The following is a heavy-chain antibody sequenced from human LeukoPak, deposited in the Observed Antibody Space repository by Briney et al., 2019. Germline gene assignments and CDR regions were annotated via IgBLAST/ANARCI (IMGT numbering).Heavy chain of an antibody. CDR1: GYTFTGYY. Sequence: GASVKVSCKASGYTFTGYYMHWVRQAPGQGLEWMGWINPNSGGTNYAQEFQGRVTMTRDTSISTAYMELSRLRSDDTAVYYCASLQLLSRGYYYGMDVWGQGTTVTVSS. CDR3: ASLQLLSRGYYYGMDV. CDR2: INPNSGGT. V-gene: IGHV1-2*02. J-gene: IGHJ6*02. D-gene: IGHD2-21*02.